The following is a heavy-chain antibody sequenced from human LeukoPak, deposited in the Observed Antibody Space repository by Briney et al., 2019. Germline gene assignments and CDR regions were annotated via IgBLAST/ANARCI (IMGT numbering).Heavy chain of an antibody. J-gene: IGHJ4*02. CDR3: ANADLEWSLPHFDY. CDR2: ISGSGGST. Sequence: GGSLRLSCAASGFTFSSYAMSWVRQAPGKGLEWVSAISGSGGSTYYAVSVKGRFTISRDNSKNTLYLQMNSLRAEDTAVYYCANADLEWSLPHFDYWGQGTLVTVSS. D-gene: IGHD3-3*01. CDR1: GFTFSSYA. V-gene: IGHV3-23*01.